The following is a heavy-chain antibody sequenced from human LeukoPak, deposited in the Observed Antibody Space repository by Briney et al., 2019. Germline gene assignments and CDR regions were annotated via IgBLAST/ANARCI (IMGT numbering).Heavy chain of an antibody. CDR2: MNPNSGNT. V-gene: IGHV1-8*01. J-gene: IGHJ5*02. Sequence: ASVKVSCKASGYTFTSHDINWVRQATGQGLEWVGWMNPNSGNTGYAQKFQGRVTMARNTSISTAYMELSSLRSEDTAVYYCARNDYYDSSDNWFDPWGQGALVTVSS. CDR3: ARNDYYDSSDNWFDP. CDR1: GYTFTSHD. D-gene: IGHD3-22*01.